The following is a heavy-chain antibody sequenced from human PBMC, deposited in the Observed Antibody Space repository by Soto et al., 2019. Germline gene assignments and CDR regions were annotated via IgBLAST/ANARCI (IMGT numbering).Heavy chain of an antibody. CDR1: GYSFTNYG. J-gene: IGHJ6*03. Sequence: QDQLVQSGAEVKKPGASVTVSCKASGYSFTNYGVTWVRQAPGQGLEWMGWISAFNGNTHYAQNLKGRVTMTKDASTSTAYMELRSLRSDDTAVYYCARDRGVAPPVAGNTHYYYYMDVWGKGTTVTVSS. CDR3: ARDRGVAPPVAGNTHYYYYMDV. CDR2: ISAFNGNT. V-gene: IGHV1-18*01. D-gene: IGHD6-19*01.